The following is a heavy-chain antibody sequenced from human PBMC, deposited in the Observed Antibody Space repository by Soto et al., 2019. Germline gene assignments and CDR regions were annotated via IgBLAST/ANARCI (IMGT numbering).Heavy chain of an antibody. Sequence: GGSLRLSCAASGFTFSNAWMNWVRQAPGKGLEWVGRIKSKTDGGTTDYAAPVKGRFTISRDDSKNTLYLQMNSLKTEDTAVYYCTTEITIFGVVIKYYFDYWGQGTLVTVSS. CDR2: IKSKTDGGTT. CDR1: GFTFSNAW. D-gene: IGHD3-3*01. CDR3: TTEITIFGVVIKYYFDY. V-gene: IGHV3-15*07. J-gene: IGHJ4*02.